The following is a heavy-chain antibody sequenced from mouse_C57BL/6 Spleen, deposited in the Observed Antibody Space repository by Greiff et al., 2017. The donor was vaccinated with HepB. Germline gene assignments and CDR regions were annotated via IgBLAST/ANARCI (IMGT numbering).Heavy chain of an antibody. J-gene: IGHJ3*01. CDR1: GFTFSSYA. CDR2: ISDGGSYT. D-gene: IGHD3-2*02. Sequence: EVQLQESGGGLVKPGGSLKLSCAASGFTFSSYAMSWVRQTPEKRLEWVATISDGGSYTYYPDNVKGRFTISRDNAKNNLYLQMSHLKSEDTAMYYCARVDSSGYWFAYWGQGTLVTVSA. V-gene: IGHV5-4*01. CDR3: ARVDSSGYWFAY.